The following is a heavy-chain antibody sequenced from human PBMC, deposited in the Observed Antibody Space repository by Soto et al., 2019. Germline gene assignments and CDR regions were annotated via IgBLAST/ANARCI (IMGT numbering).Heavy chain of an antibody. CDR3: ARAKEYYEDSSGYLDWFDP. CDR2: IHHSGNT. J-gene: IGHJ5*02. V-gene: IGHV4-30-2*01. Sequence: PSETLSLTCAVSGGSISDNDYSWSWIRQPPGKGLEWIGCIHHSGNTYYNPSLKSRVTISVDRSKNQFSLRLSSVTAADTAVYYCARAKEYYEDSSGYLDWFDPWGQGTLVTVSS. D-gene: IGHD3-22*01. CDR1: GGSISDNDYS.